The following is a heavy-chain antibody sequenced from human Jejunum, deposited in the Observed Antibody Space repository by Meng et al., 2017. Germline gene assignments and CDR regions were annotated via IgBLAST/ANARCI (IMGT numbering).Heavy chain of an antibody. Sequence: VQVVESGGGLVQPGGSLGLSCAASGFIFSRCGMHWVRQAPGKGLEWVAVIWYDGTNEDYADSVKGRFTISRDNSKNTLYLEMNTLRADDTAVYYCARGPSLGGAGSLFDYWGQGTLVTVSS. CDR1: GFIFSRCG. CDR3: ARGPSLGGAGSLFDY. CDR2: IWYDGTNE. D-gene: IGHD1-26*01. J-gene: IGHJ4*02. V-gene: IGHV3-33*01.